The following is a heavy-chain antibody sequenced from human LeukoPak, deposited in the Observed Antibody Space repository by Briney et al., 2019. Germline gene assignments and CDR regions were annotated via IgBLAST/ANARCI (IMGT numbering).Heavy chain of an antibody. V-gene: IGHV3-7*01. J-gene: IGHJ4*02. CDR2: IEPDGSGK. CDR1: GFSFRDYW. CDR3: VTSWVRQQRDF. Sequence: GGSLRLSCAASGFSFRDYWMSWVRQAPGKGLEWVADIEPDGSGKTYVDSVKGRFTISRDNAQQSLYLQMDTLTAEDTTVYYCVTSWVRQQRDFWGQGTLVTVSS. D-gene: IGHD3-10*01.